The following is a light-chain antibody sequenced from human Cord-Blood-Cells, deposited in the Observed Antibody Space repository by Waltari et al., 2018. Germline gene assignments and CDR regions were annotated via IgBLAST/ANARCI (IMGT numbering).Light chain of an antibody. CDR2: SNN. J-gene: IGLJ3*02. CDR1: SSHIGSTT. CDR3: AAWDDSLNGWV. V-gene: IGLV1-44*01. Sequence: QSVLTQPPSASGNPGQRVTLSCSGRSSHIGSTTLNWYQQLPGTAPKLLIYSNNQRPSGVPDRFAGSKSGTSASLAISGLQSEDEADYYCAAWDDSLNGWVFGGGTKLTVL.